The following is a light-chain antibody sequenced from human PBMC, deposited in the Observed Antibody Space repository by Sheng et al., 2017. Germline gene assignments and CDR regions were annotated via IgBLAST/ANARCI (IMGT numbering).Light chain of an antibody. J-gene: IGKJ3*01. V-gene: IGKV3-20*01. CDR3: QQHHNLPRT. CDR1: QSISSTY. Sequence: EILLTQSPGTVSLSPGERATLSCRASQSISSTYLAWYQQKPGQAPRLLIYGASSRATGIPDRFSGSGSGTDFTLSISRLEPEDFAVYYCQQHHNLPRTFGPGTKVDIK. CDR2: GAS.